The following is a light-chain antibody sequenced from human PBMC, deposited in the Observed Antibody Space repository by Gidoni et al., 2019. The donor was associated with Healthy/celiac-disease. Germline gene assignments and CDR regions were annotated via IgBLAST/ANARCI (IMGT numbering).Light chain of an antibody. Sequence: EIVLTQSPATLSLSPGERATLPCRASQSVSSYLAWYQQKPDQAPRLLIYDASNRATGIPARFSGSGSGTDFTLTISSLEPEDFAVYYCQQRSNWLTFGGGTKVEIK. CDR3: QQRSNWLT. J-gene: IGKJ4*01. CDR1: QSVSSY. CDR2: DAS. V-gene: IGKV3-11*01.